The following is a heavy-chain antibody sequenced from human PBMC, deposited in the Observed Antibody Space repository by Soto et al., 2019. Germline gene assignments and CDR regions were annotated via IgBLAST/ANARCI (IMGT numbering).Heavy chain of an antibody. V-gene: IGHV1-8*01. D-gene: IGHD3-22*01. CDR2: MNPYSGNT. CDR3: ARDGNYYDSSGLVTRRDAFDI. Sequence: ASVKVSCKTSGYTFTSYDIHWVRQATGQGPEWMGWMNPYSGNTVYAQKFQGRIIMTRNTSMSTAYMELSSLRSEDTAVYYCARDGNYYDSSGLVTRRDAFDIWGQGTMVTVSS. CDR1: GYTFTSYD. J-gene: IGHJ3*02.